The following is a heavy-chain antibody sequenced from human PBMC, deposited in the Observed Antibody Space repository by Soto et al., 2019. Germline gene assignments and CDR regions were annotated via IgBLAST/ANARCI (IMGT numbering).Heavy chain of an antibody. V-gene: IGHV3-7*01. CDR2: IKQDGSEK. CDR1: GFTFSSYW. CDR3: ARVDIVVVPAALYYYYGMDV. D-gene: IGHD2-2*03. J-gene: IGHJ6*02. Sequence: PGGSLRLSCAASGFTFSSYWMSWVRQAPGKGLEWVANIKQDGSEKYYVDSVKGRFTISRDNAKNSLYLQMNSLRAEDTAVYYCARVDIVVVPAALYYYYGMDVWGQGTTVTVSS.